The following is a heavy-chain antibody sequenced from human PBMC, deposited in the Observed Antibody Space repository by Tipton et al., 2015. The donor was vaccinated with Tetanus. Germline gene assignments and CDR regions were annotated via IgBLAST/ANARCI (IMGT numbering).Heavy chain of an antibody. CDR1: GDSMTRYY. CDR3: ARDQGGGRVVRLNWFDP. J-gene: IGHJ5*02. V-gene: IGHV4-31*03. CDR2: IYYSGST. Sequence: TLSLTCTVSGDSMTRYYWSWIRQQPGKGPEWIGYIYYSGSTHYNPSLKGRVTMSVDTSKNQFSLKLSSVTAADTAVYYCARDQGGGRVVRLNWFDPWGQGILVTVSS. D-gene: IGHD6-6*01.